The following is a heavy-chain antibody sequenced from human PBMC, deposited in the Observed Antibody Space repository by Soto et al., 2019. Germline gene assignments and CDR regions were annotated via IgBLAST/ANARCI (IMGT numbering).Heavy chain of an antibody. V-gene: IGHV3-33*05. D-gene: IGHD3-16*01. J-gene: IGHJ4*02. CDR3: ARWGTTGGLDV. CDR1: GFTFRSYV. Sequence: QVQLVESGGGVVQPGTSLRLSCVGSGFTFRSYVIHWVRQAPGKGLEWVALTSYDGSNNFYGDSGKGRFTISRDNSRNTVELQMDSLRREDTALYYCARWGTTGGLDVWGQGTLVSVSS. CDR2: TSYDGSNN.